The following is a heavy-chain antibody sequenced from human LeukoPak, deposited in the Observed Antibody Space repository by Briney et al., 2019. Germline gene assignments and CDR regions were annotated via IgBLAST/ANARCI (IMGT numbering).Heavy chain of an antibody. CDR3: ARELVVVATLFDY. CDR1: GFTFSDYY. J-gene: IGHJ4*02. Sequence: GSLRLSCAASGFTFSDYYMSWIRQAPGKGLEWVSYISSSGSTIYYADSVKGRFTISRDNAKNSLYLQMNSLRAEDTAVYYCARELVVVATLFDYWGQGTLVTVSS. CDR2: ISSSGSTI. V-gene: IGHV3-11*04. D-gene: IGHD2-15*01.